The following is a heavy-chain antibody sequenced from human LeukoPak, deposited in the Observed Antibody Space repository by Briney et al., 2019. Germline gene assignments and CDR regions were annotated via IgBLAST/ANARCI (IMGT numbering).Heavy chain of an antibody. CDR3: AGRGYCSSTSCYDY. V-gene: IGHV4-39*07. CDR1: GGSISSSSYY. D-gene: IGHD2-2*01. J-gene: IGHJ4*02. Sequence: PSETLSLTCTVYGGSISSSSYYWGWIRQPPGKGLEWIGRIYTSGSTNYNPSLKSRVTLSVDTSKYQFSLKLSSVTAADTAVYYCAGRGYCSSTSCYDYWGQGTLVTVSS. CDR2: IYTSGST.